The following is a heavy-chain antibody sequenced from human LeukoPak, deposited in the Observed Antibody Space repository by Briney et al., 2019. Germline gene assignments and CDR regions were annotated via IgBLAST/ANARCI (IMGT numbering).Heavy chain of an antibody. CDR3: ARDSGTTGEVKFDP. J-gene: IGHJ5*02. CDR2: FYHSGST. CDR1: GYSISSGYH. V-gene: IGHV4-38-2*02. D-gene: IGHD3-10*01. Sequence: SETLSLTCTVSGYSISSGYHWGWIRQPPGKGLEWIGSFYHSGSTYYNPSLKSRVTMSVDTSKNQFSLKLSSVTAADTAVYYCARDSGTTGEVKFDPWGQGTLVTVSS.